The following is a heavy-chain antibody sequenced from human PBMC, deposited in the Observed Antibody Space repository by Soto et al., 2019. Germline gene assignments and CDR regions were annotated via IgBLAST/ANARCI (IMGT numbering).Heavy chain of an antibody. J-gene: IGHJ3*01. V-gene: IGHV3-23*01. D-gene: IGHD5-12*01. CDR2: ISGSSDRT. CDR1: GLTIRNYA. CDR3: EGSWT. Sequence: EVQVLESGGDLVQPGVSLRLSCAASGLTIRNYAMSWVRQAPGKALEWVSGISGSSDRTYYADSVKGRFTISKDTSSNTLYLQMISLRVEDTAVYHCEGSWTWGQGTMVTVSS.